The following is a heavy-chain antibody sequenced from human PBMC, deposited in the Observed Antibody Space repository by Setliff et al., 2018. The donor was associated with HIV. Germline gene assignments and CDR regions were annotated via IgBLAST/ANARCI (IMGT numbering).Heavy chain of an antibody. CDR1: GFSISSRYY. D-gene: IGHD3-22*01. Sequence: SETLSLTCDVSGFSISSRYYWGRIRQSPGKGLEWIGNIYHTGSSYYNPSLNDRATISLDTSKNQFSLKLNSVTAADTAVYYCARERPGDHYESTGYQLADWFDPWGQGTLVTVSS. V-gene: IGHV4-38-2*02. J-gene: IGHJ5*02. CDR2: IYHTGSS. CDR3: ARERPGDHYESTGYQLADWFDP.